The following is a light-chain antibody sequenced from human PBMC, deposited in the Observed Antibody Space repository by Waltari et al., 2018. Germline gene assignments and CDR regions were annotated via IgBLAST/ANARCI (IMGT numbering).Light chain of an antibody. J-gene: IGLJ1*01. Sequence: QSGLTQPASVSGSPGQSIPISCPVTSRTVGNYNLISWYQQYPGKAPNLMVYEVTRPSSGVSDRFSGSKSGNTASLTIYGLQSEDEADYYCCSYAGLGIYVFGTGTKVTVL. CDR1: SRTVGNYNL. CDR2: EVT. CDR3: CSYAGLGIYV. V-gene: IGLV2-23*02.